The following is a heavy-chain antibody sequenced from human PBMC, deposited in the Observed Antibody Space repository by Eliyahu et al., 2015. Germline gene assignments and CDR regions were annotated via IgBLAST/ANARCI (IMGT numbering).Heavy chain of an antibody. CDR1: GYSFTSYW. J-gene: IGHJ5*02. V-gene: IGHV5-51*03. CDR3: ARGRVIAAAGIGPFDP. CDR2: IYPGDXDT. Sequence: EVQLVQSGAEVKKPGESLKISCKGSGYSFTSYWIGWVRQMPGKGLXWMGIIYPGDXDTRYSPSXQGQVTISADKSISTAYLQWSSLKASDTAMYYCARGRVIAAAGIGPFDPWGQGTLVTVSS. D-gene: IGHD6-13*01.